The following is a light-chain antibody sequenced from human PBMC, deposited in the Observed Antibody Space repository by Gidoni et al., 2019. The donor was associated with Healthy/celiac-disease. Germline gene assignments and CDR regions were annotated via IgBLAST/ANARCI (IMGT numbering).Light chain of an antibody. CDR1: SSNIGSNT. V-gene: IGLV1-44*01. Sequence: PGQRVTISCSGSSSNIGSNTVNWYQQLPGTAPKLLISSNNQRPSGVPDRFSGSRSGTSASLAISGLQSEDEADYYCATWDDSLNGWVFGGGTKLTVL. CDR3: ATWDDSLNGWV. J-gene: IGLJ3*02. CDR2: SNN.